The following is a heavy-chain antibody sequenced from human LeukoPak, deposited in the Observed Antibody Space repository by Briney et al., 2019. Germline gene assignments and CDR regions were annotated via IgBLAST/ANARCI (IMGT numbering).Heavy chain of an antibody. D-gene: IGHD6-19*01. Sequence: SETLSLTCAVYGGSFSGYYWSWIRQPPVKGLEWIGEINHSGSTNYNPSLKSRVTISVDTSKNQFSLKLSSVTAADTAVYYCARGPSGWLPFDYWGQGTLVTVSS. CDR2: INHSGST. V-gene: IGHV4-34*01. J-gene: IGHJ4*02. CDR1: GGSFSGYY. CDR3: ARGPSGWLPFDY.